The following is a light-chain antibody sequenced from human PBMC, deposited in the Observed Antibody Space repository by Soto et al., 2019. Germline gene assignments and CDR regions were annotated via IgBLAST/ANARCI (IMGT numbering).Light chain of an antibody. Sequence: QSVLTQPPSVSGAPGQRVTISCTGSSSNIVAGYDVHWYQQLPGTAPKLLIYGNSNRPSGVPDRFSGSKSGTSASLAITGLQAEDEADYYCQSYDSSLSAPVFGTGTKLTVL. V-gene: IGLV1-40*01. CDR2: GNS. CDR3: QSYDSSLSAPV. J-gene: IGLJ1*01. CDR1: SSNIVAGYD.